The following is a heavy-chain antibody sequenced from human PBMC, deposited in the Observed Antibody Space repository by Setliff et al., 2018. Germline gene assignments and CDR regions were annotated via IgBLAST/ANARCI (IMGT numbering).Heavy chain of an antibody. D-gene: IGHD6-13*01. V-gene: IGHV3-21*05. CDR1: GFTFSSYS. CDR3: ARGRQQLVPTSY. Sequence: GGSLRLSCAASGFTFSSYSMNWVRQAPGKGLEWISYISSSSSSIYYADSVKGRFTISRDNAKNSLYLQMNSLRAEDTAVYYCARGRQQLVPTSYWGQGTLVTVSS. CDR2: ISSSSSSI. J-gene: IGHJ4*02.